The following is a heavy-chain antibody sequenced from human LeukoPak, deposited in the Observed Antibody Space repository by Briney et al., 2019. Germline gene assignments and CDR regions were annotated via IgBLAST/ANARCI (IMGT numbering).Heavy chain of an antibody. CDR3: ARSSGYWVRAFDI. CDR1: GGSISSSSYY. Sequence: PSETLSLTCTVPGGSISSSSYYWGWIRQPPGKGLEWIGSIYYSGSTYYNPSLKSRVTISVDTSKNQFSLKLSSVTAADTAVYYCARSSGYWVRAFDIWGQGTMVTVSS. D-gene: IGHD3-22*01. V-gene: IGHV4-39*07. J-gene: IGHJ3*02. CDR2: IYYSGST.